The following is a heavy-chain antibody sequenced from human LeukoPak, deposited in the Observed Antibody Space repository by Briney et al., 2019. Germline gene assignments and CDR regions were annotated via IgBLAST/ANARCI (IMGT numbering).Heavy chain of an antibody. CDR3: ARGITMVRGVRGYFDY. J-gene: IGHJ4*02. D-gene: IGHD3-10*01. CDR1: GFTFSSYE. Sequence: PGGSLRLSCAASGFTFSSYEMNGVRQAPGKGLEWVSYISSSGSTIYYADSVKGRFTISRDNAKNSLYLQMNSLRAEDTAVYYCARGITMVRGVRGYFDYWGQGTLVTVSS. CDR2: ISSSGSTI. V-gene: IGHV3-48*03.